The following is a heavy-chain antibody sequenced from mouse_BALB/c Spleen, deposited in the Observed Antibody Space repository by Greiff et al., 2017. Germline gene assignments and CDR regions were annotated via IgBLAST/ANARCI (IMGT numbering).Heavy chain of an antibody. V-gene: IGHV5-6-3*01. D-gene: IGHD2-1*01. CDR2: INSNGGST. Sequence: EVQRVESGGGLVQPGGSLKLSCAASGFTFRSYGMSWVRQTPDKRLELVATINSNGGSTYYPDSVKGRFPISRDNTKNTLYLQMSSLKSEDTAMYYCAREDGNYGYWGQGTTLTVSS. CDR1: GFTFRSYG. J-gene: IGHJ2*01. CDR3: AREDGNYGY.